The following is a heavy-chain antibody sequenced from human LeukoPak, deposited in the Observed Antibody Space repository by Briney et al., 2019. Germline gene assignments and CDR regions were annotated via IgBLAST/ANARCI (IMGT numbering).Heavy chain of an antibody. J-gene: IGHJ4*02. CDR1: NGSISSDTYF. CDR3: ARLATYYYGSMTYYFFEH. CDR2: MSSSGIS. D-gene: IGHD3-10*01. V-gene: IGHV4-61*02. Sequence: SETLSLTCTVSNGSISSDTYFWSWIRQPAGKGLEWIGRMSSSGISTYSPSLKSRVTISIDTSRNQFSMNLNSVTAADTAVYYCARLATYYYGSMTYYFFEHWGQGILVTVSA.